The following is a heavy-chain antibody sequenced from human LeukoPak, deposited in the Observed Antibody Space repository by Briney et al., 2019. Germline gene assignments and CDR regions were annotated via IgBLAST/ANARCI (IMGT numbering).Heavy chain of an antibody. CDR2: INPSGGST. Sequence: ASVKVSCKSSGYTFTSYYMRWVRQAPGQGLEWMGMINPSGGSTSYAQKFQGRVTMTRDTSTSTVYMELSSLRSEDTAVYYCARGNPGVIDYWGQGTLVTVSS. V-gene: IGHV1-46*01. CDR3: ARGNPGVIDY. D-gene: IGHD3-10*01. J-gene: IGHJ4*02. CDR1: GYTFTSYY.